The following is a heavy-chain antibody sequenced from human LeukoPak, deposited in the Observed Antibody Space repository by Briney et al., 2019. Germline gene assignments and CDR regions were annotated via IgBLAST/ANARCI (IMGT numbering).Heavy chain of an antibody. V-gene: IGHV5-51*01. J-gene: IGHJ4*02. Sequence: GASLQISCQGSGSSFTTYWIGWVRQLPGKGLEWMGIIYPGDSDARYSPSFEGQVTLSVDKSISTAYLQWSSLKASDTAVYYCARRGILRESLDYWGQGTLVTVSS. D-gene: IGHD3-9*01. CDR3: ARRGILRESLDY. CDR2: IYPGDSDA. CDR1: GSSFTTYW.